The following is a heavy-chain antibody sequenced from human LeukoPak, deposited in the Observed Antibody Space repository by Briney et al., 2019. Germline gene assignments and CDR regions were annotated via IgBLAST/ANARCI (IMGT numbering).Heavy chain of an antibody. CDR2: IYSGGST. CDR1: RFTVSSNP. J-gene: IGHJ6*02. CDR3: ARVGEYYCGNCV. Sequence: GGSLRLSCAASRFTVSSNPMSWVRQAPGRGLEWVSLIYSGGSTYYADSVKGRFAISRDNSKNRLSLQMNSLRAEDTAVYYCARVGEYYCGNCVQGQGTTVTVSS. V-gene: IGHV3-66*01.